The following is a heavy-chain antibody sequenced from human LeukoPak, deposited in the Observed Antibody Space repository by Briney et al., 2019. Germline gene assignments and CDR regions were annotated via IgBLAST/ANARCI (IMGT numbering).Heavy chain of an antibody. CDR3: ARREWELANWFDP. Sequence: SETLSLTCTVSGSMYNYYWSWIRQPPGKGLEWIGYIYYSGSTNYNPSLKSRVTISVDTSKNQFSLKLSSVTAADTAVYYCARREWELANWFDPWGQGTLVTVSS. V-gene: IGHV4-59*08. D-gene: IGHD1-26*01. CDR1: GSMYNYY. J-gene: IGHJ5*02. CDR2: IYYSGST.